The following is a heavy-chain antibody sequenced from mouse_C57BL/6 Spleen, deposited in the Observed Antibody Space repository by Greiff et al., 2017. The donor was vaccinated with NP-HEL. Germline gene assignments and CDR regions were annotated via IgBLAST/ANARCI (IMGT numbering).Heavy chain of an antibody. CDR2: IRNKANGYTT. D-gene: IGHD2-2*01. CDR1: GFTFTDYY. J-gene: IGHJ1*03. CDR3: ARYYGYGGYFDV. V-gene: IGHV7-3*01. Sequence: EVKLVESGGGLVQPGGSLSLSCAASGFTFTDYYMSWVRQPPGKALEWLGFIRNKANGYTTEYSASVKGRFTISRDNSQSILYLQMNALRAEDSATYYCARYYGYGGYFDVWGTGTTVTVSS.